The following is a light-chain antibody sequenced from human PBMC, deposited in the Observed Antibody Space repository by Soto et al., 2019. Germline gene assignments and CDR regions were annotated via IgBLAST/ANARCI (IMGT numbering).Light chain of an antibody. CDR1: SSNIGNNY. J-gene: IGLJ3*02. V-gene: IGLV1-51*02. CDR3: GTWDSSLRAGNWV. Sequence: QSVLTQPPSVSAAPGQKVTISCSGSSSNIGNNYVSWYQQLPGTAPKLLIYENNKRPSGIPDRFSGSKSGTSATLGITGLQTGDETDYYCGTWDSSLRAGNWVFGGGTKLTVL. CDR2: ENN.